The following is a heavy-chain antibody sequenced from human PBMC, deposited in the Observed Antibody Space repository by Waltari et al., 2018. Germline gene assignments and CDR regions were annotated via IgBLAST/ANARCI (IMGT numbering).Heavy chain of an antibody. J-gene: IGHJ3*02. Sequence: QVQLVQSGAEVKKPGASVKVSCKASGYTFTGYYMHWVRQAPGQGLEWMGRINPNSGGTNYAQKFQGRVTMTRDTSISTAYMELSRLRSDDTAVYYCARETTVVTPADAFDIWGQGTMVTVSS. CDR3: ARETTVVTPADAFDI. D-gene: IGHD4-17*01. CDR1: GYTFTGYY. V-gene: IGHV1-2*06. CDR2: INPNSGGT.